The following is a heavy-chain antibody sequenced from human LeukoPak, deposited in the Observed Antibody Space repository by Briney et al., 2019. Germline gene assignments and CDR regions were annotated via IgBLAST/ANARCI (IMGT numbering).Heavy chain of an antibody. Sequence: GGSLRLSCAASGFTFSSYGMHWVRQAPGKGLEWVAVVWYDGSNKYYADSVKGRFTISRDNSKKTLYLQMNSLRAEDTAVYYCARGRYSSGAWLDPWGQGTLVTVSS. CDR2: VWYDGSNK. CDR1: GFTFSSYG. CDR3: ARGRYSSGAWLDP. V-gene: IGHV3-33*01. J-gene: IGHJ5*02. D-gene: IGHD6-19*01.